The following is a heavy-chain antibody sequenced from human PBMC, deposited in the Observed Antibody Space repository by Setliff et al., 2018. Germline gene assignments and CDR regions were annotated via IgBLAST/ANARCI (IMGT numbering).Heavy chain of an antibody. J-gene: IGHJ3*01. CDR2: ISDSSIYI. CDR1: GFTLSNYW. CDR3: ARSPANGGHDAFDV. D-gene: IGHD6-25*01. V-gene: IGHV3-21*01. Sequence: GSLRLPCVDSGFTLSNYWMTWVRQAPGKGLEWVSSISDSSIYIYYVDSVKGRFTISRDNAQNSLYLQMDSLRAEDTAVYYCARSPANGGHDAFDVWGQGTMVTVSS.